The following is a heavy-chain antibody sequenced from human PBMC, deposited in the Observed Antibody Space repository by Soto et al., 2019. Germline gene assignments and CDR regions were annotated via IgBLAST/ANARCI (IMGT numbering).Heavy chain of an antibody. D-gene: IGHD6-19*01. CDR2: TYYRSKWYN. V-gene: IGHV6-1*01. J-gene: IGHJ6*02. Sequence: SQTLSLTCAISGDSVSSNSAAWNWIRQSPSRGLEWLGRTYYRSKWYNDYAVSVKSRITINPDTSKNQFSLQLNSVTPEDTAVYYCARDRKWSSGITFYSYYATDVWGQGTTVTVSS. CDR1: GDSVSSNSAA. CDR3: ARDRKWSSGITFYSYYATDV.